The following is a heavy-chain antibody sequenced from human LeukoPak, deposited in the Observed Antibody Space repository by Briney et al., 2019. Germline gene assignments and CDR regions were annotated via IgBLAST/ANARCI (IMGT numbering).Heavy chain of an antibody. J-gene: IGHJ4*02. Sequence: GGSLRLSCAASGFTFSSYSMHWVRQAPGKGLEWVAVIWYDGSNKYYADSVKGRFTISRDNSKNTLYLQMNSLRAEDTAVYYCAKAEQWLVPCFDYWGQGTLVTVSS. V-gene: IGHV3-33*06. D-gene: IGHD6-19*01. CDR2: IWYDGSNK. CDR3: AKAEQWLVPCFDY. CDR1: GFTFSSYS.